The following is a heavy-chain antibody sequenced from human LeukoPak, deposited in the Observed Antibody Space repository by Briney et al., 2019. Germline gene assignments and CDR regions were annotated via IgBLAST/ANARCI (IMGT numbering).Heavy chain of an antibody. CDR1: GFTFSSYW. V-gene: IGHV3-7*03. D-gene: IGHD1-26*01. J-gene: IGHJ4*02. CDR2: IKQDGSEK. CDR3: AKRIVGASAFGY. Sequence: HPGGSLRLSCAASGFTFSSYWMSWVRQAPGKGLEWVANIKQDGSEKYYVDSVKGRFTISRDNSKNTLYLQMNSLRAEDTAVYYCAKRIVGASAFGYWGQGTLVTVSS.